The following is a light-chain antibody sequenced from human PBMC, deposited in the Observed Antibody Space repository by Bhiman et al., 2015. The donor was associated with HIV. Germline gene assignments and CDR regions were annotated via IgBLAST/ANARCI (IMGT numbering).Light chain of an antibody. V-gene: IGLV6-57*01. CDR3: GTWDRSLSAGGV. Sequence: NFMLTQPHSVSGSPGKTVTISCTRSSGNIASNYVQWLQQRPGNSPTTVIFKDSRRPSGVPARFSGSKSGTSATLGITGLQTGDEADYYCGTWDRSLSAGGVFGTGTKVTVL. CDR2: KDS. J-gene: IGLJ1*01. CDR1: SGNIASNY.